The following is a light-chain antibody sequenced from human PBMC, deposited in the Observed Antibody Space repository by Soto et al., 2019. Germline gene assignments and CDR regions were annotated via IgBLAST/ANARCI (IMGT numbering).Light chain of an antibody. Sequence: EKGMTRSPATLSASPGERATLSCRASQSVSSNLAWYQQKPGQAPRLLIYGASTRATGIPARFSGSGSGTDFTLTISRLEPEDFAVYYCQQYGTSPLWTFGQGTKVDI. CDR3: QQYGTSPLWT. J-gene: IGKJ1*01. V-gene: IGKV3-15*01. CDR1: QSVSSN. CDR2: GAS.